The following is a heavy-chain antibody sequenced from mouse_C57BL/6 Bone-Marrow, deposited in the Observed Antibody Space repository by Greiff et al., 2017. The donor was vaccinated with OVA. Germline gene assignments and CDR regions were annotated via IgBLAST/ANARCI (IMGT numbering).Heavy chain of an antibody. CDR3: AREGWLLPHWYFDG. V-gene: IGHV3-6*01. CDR2: ISYDGSN. Sequence: ESGPGLVKPSQSLSLTCSVTGYSITSGYYWNWIRQFPGNKLEWMGYISYDGSNNYNPSLKNRISITRDTSKNQFFLKLNSVTTEDTATYYCAREGWLLPHWYFDGWGTGTTVTVSS. J-gene: IGHJ1*03. CDR1: GYSITSGYY. D-gene: IGHD2-3*01.